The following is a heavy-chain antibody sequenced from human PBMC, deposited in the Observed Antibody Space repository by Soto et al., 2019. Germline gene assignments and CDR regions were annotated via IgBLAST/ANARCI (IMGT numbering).Heavy chain of an antibody. CDR2: IYYSGST. J-gene: IGHJ5*02. D-gene: IGHD3-22*01. V-gene: IGHV4-59*01. CDR3: ARGLDYYDSSGPGGNWFDP. CDR1: GGSISSYY. Sequence: SETLSLTCTVSGGSISSYYWSWIRQPPGKGLEWIGYIYYSGSTNYNPSLKSRVTISVDTSKNQFSLKLSSVTAADTAVYYCARGLDYYDSSGPGGNWFDPWAQGTLVTVSS.